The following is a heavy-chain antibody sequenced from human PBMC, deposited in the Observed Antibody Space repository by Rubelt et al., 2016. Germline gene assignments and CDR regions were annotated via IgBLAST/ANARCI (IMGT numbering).Heavy chain of an antibody. CDR1: GFTFSSYS. D-gene: IGHD6-6*01. V-gene: IGHV3-23*04. CDR3: TKDSSSRPVDDN. Sequence: EVQLVESGGGLVKPGGSLRLSCAASGFTFSSYSMNWVRQAPGKGLEWVSLISGSGDSTYYADSVKGRFTISRDNSKNTLYLQMNSLRAGDTAVYYCTKDSSSRPVDDNWGQGTLVTVSS. CDR2: ISGSGDST. J-gene: IGHJ4*02.